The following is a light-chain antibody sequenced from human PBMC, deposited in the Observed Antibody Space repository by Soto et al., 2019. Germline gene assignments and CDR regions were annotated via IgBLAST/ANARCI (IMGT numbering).Light chain of an antibody. CDR1: QSVSSNS. Sequence: DIVLTQAPVNLSLSQWERATRSLRSSQSVSSNSLAWYHQKPGQPPRLLMYGASSRATGTPDRFSGSGSGTDFTPNISRLEPEDFAMYYCQQYGSSIITVGPGTRLEI. V-gene: IGKV3-20*01. CDR2: GAS. CDR3: QQYGSSIIT. J-gene: IGKJ5*01.